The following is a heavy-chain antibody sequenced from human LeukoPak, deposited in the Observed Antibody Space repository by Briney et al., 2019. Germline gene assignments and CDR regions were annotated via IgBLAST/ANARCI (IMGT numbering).Heavy chain of an antibody. CDR3: ARLFRIAN. CDR1: GGSISGSTFY. Sequence: SETLSLTCTVSGGSISGSTFYWAWLRQPPGQGLEWIGSIFHSGATYYNPSLKRRVTISVDTSKNHFSLNMRSVTAADTAVYYCARLFRIANWGQGSLVTVSS. J-gene: IGHJ4*02. CDR2: IFHSGAT. V-gene: IGHV4-39*02. D-gene: IGHD2-21*01.